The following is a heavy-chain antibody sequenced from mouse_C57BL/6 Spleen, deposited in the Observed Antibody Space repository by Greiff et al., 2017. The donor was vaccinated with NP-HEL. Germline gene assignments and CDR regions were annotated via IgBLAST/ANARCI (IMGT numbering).Heavy chain of an antibody. CDR3: ARSPNDYGYYFDY. D-gene: IGHD2-4*01. CDR2: IYPGDGDT. V-gene: IGHV1-80*01. Sequence: QVQLKESGAELVKPGASVKISCKASGYAFSSYWMNWVKQRPGKGLEWIGQIYPGDGDTNYNGKFKGKATLTADKSSSTAYMQLSSLTSEDSAVYFCARSPNDYGYYFDYWGQGTTLTVSS. CDR1: GYAFSSYW. J-gene: IGHJ2*01.